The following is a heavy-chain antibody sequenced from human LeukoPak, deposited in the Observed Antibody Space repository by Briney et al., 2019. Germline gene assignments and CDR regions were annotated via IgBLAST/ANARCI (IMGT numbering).Heavy chain of an antibody. CDR2: MIPIFGTA. CDR1: GGTFSSYA. CDR3: ARDRGVLRYFDWLFQGEEGYFDY. V-gene: IGHV1-69*13. Sequence: GASVKVSCKASGGTFSSYAISWVRQAPGQGLEWMGGMIPIFGTANYALKSQGRVTITADESTSTAYMELSSLRSDDTAVYYCARDRGVLRYFDWLFQGEEGYFDYWGQGTLVTVSS. J-gene: IGHJ4*02. D-gene: IGHD3-9*01.